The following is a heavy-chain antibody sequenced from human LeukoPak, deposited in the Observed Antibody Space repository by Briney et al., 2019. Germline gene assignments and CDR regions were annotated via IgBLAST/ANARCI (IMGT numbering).Heavy chain of an antibody. D-gene: IGHD5-18*01. CDR1: GFTFSSYA. Sequence: GGSLRLSCAASGFTFSSYAMSWVRQAPGKGLEWVSTISGSGSSTYYADSVKGRFTISRDNSKNTLFLQMNSLRAEDTAGYYCAKDREYNHGLGAFDIWGQGTMVTVSS. V-gene: IGHV3-23*01. CDR2: ISGSGSST. CDR3: AKDREYNHGLGAFDI. J-gene: IGHJ3*02.